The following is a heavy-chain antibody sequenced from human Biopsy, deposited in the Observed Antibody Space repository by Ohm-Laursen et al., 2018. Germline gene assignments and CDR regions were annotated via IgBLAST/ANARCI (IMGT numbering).Heavy chain of an antibody. CDR2: INHSGRT. D-gene: IGHD3-22*01. V-gene: IGHV4-34*01. J-gene: IGHJ6*02. CDR3: VRGVDYYDPYHYYALDV. Sequence: SETLSLTWAVYGESFNGYYWSWIRQTPGKGLEGIGEINHSGRTNYNQSLKSRVTISADTSKNQFSLKVRSVTAADTAVYYCVRGVDYYDPYHYYALDVWGQGTTVTVSS. CDR1: GESFNGYY.